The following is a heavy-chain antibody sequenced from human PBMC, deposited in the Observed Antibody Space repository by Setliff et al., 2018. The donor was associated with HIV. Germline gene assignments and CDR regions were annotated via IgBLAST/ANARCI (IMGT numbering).Heavy chain of an antibody. Sequence: KTSETLSLTCTVSGGSISSGGYYWSWIRQHPGKGLEWIGYIYSSGSTYYNPSLKSRVTISVDTSKNQFSLKLSFVTAADTAVYYCATSYNWNYLGWFDPWGQGTLVTVSS. V-gene: IGHV4-31*03. D-gene: IGHD1-7*01. J-gene: IGHJ5*02. CDR2: IYSSGST. CDR3: ATSYNWNYLGWFDP. CDR1: GGSISSGGYY.